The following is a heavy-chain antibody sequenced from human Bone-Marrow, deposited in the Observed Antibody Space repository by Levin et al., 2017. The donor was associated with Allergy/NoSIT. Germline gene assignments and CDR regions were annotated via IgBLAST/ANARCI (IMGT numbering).Heavy chain of an antibody. Sequence: KVSCKGSGYSFTSYWIGWVRQMPGKGLEWMGIIYPGDSDTRYSPSFQGQVTISADKSISTAYLQWSSLKASDTAMYYCARLRGGGYCSGGSCRPRRRQYYYYYMDVWGKGTTVTVSS. D-gene: IGHD2-15*01. V-gene: IGHV5-51*01. CDR3: ARLRGGGYCSGGSCRPRRRQYYYYYMDV. CDR1: GYSFTSYW. CDR2: IYPGDSDT. J-gene: IGHJ6*03.